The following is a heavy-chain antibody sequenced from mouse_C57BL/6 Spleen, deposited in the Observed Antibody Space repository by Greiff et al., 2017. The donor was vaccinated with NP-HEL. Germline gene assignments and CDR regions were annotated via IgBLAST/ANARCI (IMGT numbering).Heavy chain of an antibody. D-gene: IGHD2-3*01. V-gene: IGHV5-4*01. CDR2: ISDGGSYT. J-gene: IGHJ2*01. CDR3: AREDGYFYFDY. Sequence: EVQGVESGGGLVKPGGSLKLSCAASGFTFSSYAMSWVRQTPEKRLEWVATISDGGSYTYYPDNVKGRFTISRDNAKNNLYLQMSHLKSEDTAMYYCAREDGYFYFDYWGKGTTLTVSS. CDR1: GFTFSSYA.